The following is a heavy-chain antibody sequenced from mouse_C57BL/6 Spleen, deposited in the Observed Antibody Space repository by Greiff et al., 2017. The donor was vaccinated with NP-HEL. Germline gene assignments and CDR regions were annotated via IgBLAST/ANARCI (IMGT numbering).Heavy chain of an antibody. D-gene: IGHD2-5*01. Sequence: EVQLVESGPELVKPGDSVKISCKASGYSFTGYFMNWVMQSHGKSLEWIGRINPYNGDTFYNQKFKGKATLTVDKSSSTAHMELRSLTSEDSAVYYCALRYSNYVDYWGQGTTLTVSS. V-gene: IGHV1-20*01. CDR2: INPYNGDT. J-gene: IGHJ2*01. CDR1: GYSFTGYF. CDR3: ALRYSNYVDY.